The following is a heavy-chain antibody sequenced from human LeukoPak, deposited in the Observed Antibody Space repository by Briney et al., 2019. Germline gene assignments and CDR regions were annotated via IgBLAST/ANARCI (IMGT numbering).Heavy chain of an antibody. CDR1: GFTFSNYW. V-gene: IGHV3-7*01. D-gene: IGHD3-10*01. Sequence: PGGSLRLSCAASGFTFSNYWMTWVRQAPGKGLEWVAHIKEDGSEKYYVDSVKGRFTIARDKAKSSMYMHMNILRAEDTAVYYCARHGGSGLDDMFDIWGQGTMVTVSS. J-gene: IGHJ3*02. CDR2: IKEDGSEK. CDR3: ARHGGSGLDDMFDI.